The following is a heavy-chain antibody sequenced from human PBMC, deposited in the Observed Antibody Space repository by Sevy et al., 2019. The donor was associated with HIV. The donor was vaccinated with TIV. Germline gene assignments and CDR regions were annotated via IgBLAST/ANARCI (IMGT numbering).Heavy chain of an antibody. CDR1: GFSISGYG. V-gene: IGHV3-33*01. D-gene: IGHD6-19*01. J-gene: IGHJ4*02. CDR3: AREDIRVAGIGYYFHS. Sequence: GGSLGLSCAASGFSISGYGMQWVRQAPGKGLEWVAVIWYDGTNKEYADSVKGRFTISRDNSKNTLYLQMNSLRAEDTAVYYCAREDIRVAGIGYYFHSWGQGTLVTVSS. CDR2: IWYDGTNK.